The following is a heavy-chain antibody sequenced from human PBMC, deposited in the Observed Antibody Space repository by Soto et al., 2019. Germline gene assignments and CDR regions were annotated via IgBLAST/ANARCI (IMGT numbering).Heavy chain of an antibody. CDR2: TIPIFGTA. Sequence: QVQLVQSGAEVKKPGSSVKVSCKASGGTFSSYAISWVRQAPGQGLEWMGGTIPIFGTANYAQKFQGRVTITADESTSTAYMELSSLRSEDTAVYYCASPYSSSSSHYYGMDVWGQGTTVTVSS. J-gene: IGHJ6*02. D-gene: IGHD6-6*01. CDR3: ASPYSSSSSHYYGMDV. V-gene: IGHV1-69*01. CDR1: GGTFSSYA.